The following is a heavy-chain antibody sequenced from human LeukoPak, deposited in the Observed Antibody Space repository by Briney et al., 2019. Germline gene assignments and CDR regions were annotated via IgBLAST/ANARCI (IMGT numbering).Heavy chain of an antibody. CDR3: ATFSSGWGYYYGMDV. D-gene: IGHD6-19*01. CDR1: GGSFSGYY. Sequence: PSETLSLTCAVYGGSFSGYYWSWLRQPPGKGLEWIGEINHSGSTNYNPSLKSRVTISVDTSKNQFSLKLSSVTAAETAVYYCATFSSGWGYYYGMDVWGQGTTVTVSS. J-gene: IGHJ6*02. CDR2: INHSGST. V-gene: IGHV4-34*01.